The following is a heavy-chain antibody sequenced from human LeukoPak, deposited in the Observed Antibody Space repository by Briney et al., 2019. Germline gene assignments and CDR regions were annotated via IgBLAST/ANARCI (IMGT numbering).Heavy chain of an antibody. J-gene: IGHJ4*02. Sequence: ASVKVSCKASGYTFTSYGLSWVRQAPGQGLEWMGWINPYNGNTNYAPKLQGRVTMTTDTSTSTAYMELRSLRSDDTAVYYCARDCDRSGYYCYWSQGTLVTVSS. D-gene: IGHD3-22*01. V-gene: IGHV1-18*01. CDR2: INPYNGNT. CDR1: GYTFTSYG. CDR3: ARDCDRSGYYCY.